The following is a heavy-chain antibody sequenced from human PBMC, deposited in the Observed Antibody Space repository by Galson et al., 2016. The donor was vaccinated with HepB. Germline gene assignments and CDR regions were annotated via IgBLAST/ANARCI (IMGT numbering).Heavy chain of an antibody. CDR1: GGSIRSNYY. CDR2: IHYGGTT. J-gene: IGHJ4*02. V-gene: IGHV4-39*01. CDR3: ATHKTGPTGYPFDY. Sequence: SETLSLTCTVSGGSIRSNYYWGWIRQPPGQGLEWIGSIHYGGTTQYNPSLKSRVTMTVDTSKNQFSLNLGSVTAADTAFYYCATHKTGPTGYPFDYWGQGALVTVSS. D-gene: IGHD1-7*01.